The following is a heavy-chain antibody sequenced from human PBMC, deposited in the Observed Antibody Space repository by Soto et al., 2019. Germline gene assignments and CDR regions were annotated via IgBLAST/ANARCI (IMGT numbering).Heavy chain of an antibody. CDR1: GYTFTSYA. J-gene: IGHJ4*02. V-gene: IGHV1-3*01. CDR2: INAGNGNT. D-gene: IGHD2-21*01. CDR3: ARGGEHIDY. Sequence: ASVKVSCKASGYTFTSYAMHWVRQAPGQRLEWMGWINAGNGNTEYSQKFQGRVTITRDTSASTAYMELSSLRSEDTAVYYCARGGEHIDYWGQGTLVTVSS.